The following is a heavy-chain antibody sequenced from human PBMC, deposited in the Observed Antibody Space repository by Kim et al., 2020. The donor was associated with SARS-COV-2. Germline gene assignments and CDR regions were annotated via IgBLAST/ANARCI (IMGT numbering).Heavy chain of an antibody. CDR2: IKEDGTGQ. D-gene: IGHD5-12*01. Sequence: GGSLRLSCAASGFTFSNYWMDWVRHAPGKGLEWVASIKEDGTGQYYVDSVKGRFTIARDNAKNSLYLQMNSLRDDDTAVYYCAKNSGYTKGYSKFWGQGARVTVSS. J-gene: IGHJ4*02. CDR1: GFTFSNYW. CDR3: AKNSGYTKGYSKF. V-gene: IGHV3-7*01.